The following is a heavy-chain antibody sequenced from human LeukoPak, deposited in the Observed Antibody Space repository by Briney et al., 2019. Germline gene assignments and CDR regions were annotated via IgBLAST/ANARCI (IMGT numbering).Heavy chain of an antibody. CDR2: IYYSGST. CDR1: GGSISSYY. D-gene: IGHD5-12*01. Sequence: SETLSLTCTVSGGSISSYYWSWVRQPPGKGLEWIGYIYYSGSTNYNPSLKSRVTISVDTSKNQFSLKLSSVTAADTAVYYCARAVTGLRRGTSSFYFDCWGQGTLVTVSS. J-gene: IGHJ4*02. CDR3: ARAVTGLRRGTSSFYFDC. V-gene: IGHV4-59*12.